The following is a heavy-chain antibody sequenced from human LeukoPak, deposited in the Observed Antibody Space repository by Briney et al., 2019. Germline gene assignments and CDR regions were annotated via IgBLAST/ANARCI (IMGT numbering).Heavy chain of an antibody. Sequence: GGSLRLSCAASGFTFSSYAMHWVRQAPGKGLEWVAVISYDGSNKYYADSVKGRFTISRDNSKNTLYPQMNSLRAEDTAVYYCAREYYDFWSGYSETLAFDYWGQGTLVTVSS. V-gene: IGHV3-30*04. J-gene: IGHJ4*02. D-gene: IGHD3-3*01. CDR3: AREYYDFWSGYSETLAFDY. CDR1: GFTFSSYA. CDR2: ISYDGSNK.